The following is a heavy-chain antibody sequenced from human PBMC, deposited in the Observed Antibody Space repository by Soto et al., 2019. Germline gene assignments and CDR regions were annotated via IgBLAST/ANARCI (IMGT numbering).Heavy chain of an antibody. D-gene: IGHD6-19*01. CDR1: RGSISSYY. CDR3: ARGYNGGWYLNDY. CDR2: IYYSGTT. Sequence: SETLSLTCTVSRGSISSYYWSWIRQPPGKGLEWIGYIYYSGTTNYNPSLKSRVAISVVTSENQFSLNLRSVTAADTAIYYCARGYNGGWYLNDYWGQGTLVTVSS. J-gene: IGHJ4*02. V-gene: IGHV4-59*01.